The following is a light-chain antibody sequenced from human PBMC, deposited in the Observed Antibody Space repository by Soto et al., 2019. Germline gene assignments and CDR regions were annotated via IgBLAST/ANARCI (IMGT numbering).Light chain of an antibody. J-gene: IGLJ1*01. Sequence: QSGLNPPPSASGSFGQSVTISCTGTSSDVGGYNYVSWYQQHPGKAPKLMIYEVSERPSGVPDRFSGSKSGNTASLTVSGLQADDEADYYCSSYSGTNYHYVFGTGTKVTVL. CDR3: SSYSGTNYHYV. V-gene: IGLV2-8*01. CDR1: SSDVGGYNY. CDR2: EVS.